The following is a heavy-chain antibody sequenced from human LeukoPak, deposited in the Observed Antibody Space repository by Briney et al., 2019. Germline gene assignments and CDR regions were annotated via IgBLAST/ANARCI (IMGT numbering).Heavy chain of an antibody. Sequence: GGSLRLSCAASGFTFSSYGMSWVRQAPGKGLEWVSGITGGGGKTYYADSVRGRFTISRDNSKNTLYLQVKSLRAEDTAVYYCAKTFGWPFYFDHWGQGTLVTVSS. CDR2: ITGGGGKT. V-gene: IGHV3-23*01. J-gene: IGHJ4*02. CDR3: AKTFGWPFYFDH. D-gene: IGHD2/OR15-2a*01. CDR1: GFTFSSYG.